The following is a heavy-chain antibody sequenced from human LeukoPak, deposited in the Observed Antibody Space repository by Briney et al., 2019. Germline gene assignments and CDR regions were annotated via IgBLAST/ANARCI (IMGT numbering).Heavy chain of an antibody. CDR3: ARGGYCSSTICYPRNAFDM. CDR2: ISNGATTI. Sequence: GGSLRLSCAASGFTFSSHEMNWVRQAPGKGLEWISHISNGATTIYYADSVEGRFTISRDNAKNSLYLQMNSLRAEDTAVYYCARGGYCSSTICYPRNAFDMWGQGTMVTVSS. V-gene: IGHV3-48*03. CDR1: GFTFSSHE. J-gene: IGHJ3*02. D-gene: IGHD2-2*01.